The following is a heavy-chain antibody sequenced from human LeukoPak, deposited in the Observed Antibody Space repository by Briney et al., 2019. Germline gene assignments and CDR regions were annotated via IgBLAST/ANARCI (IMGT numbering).Heavy chain of an antibody. D-gene: IGHD6-19*01. CDR2: IYYSGST. Sequence: PSETLSLTCTVSGGSISSSSYYWGWIRQPPGKGLEWIGSIYYSGSTYYNPSLKSRVTMSVDTSKNQFSLKLSSVTAADTAVYYCARGYSSGWAKFDYWGQGTLVTVSS. CDR1: GGSISSSSYY. J-gene: IGHJ4*02. CDR3: ARGYSSGWAKFDY. V-gene: IGHV4-39*07.